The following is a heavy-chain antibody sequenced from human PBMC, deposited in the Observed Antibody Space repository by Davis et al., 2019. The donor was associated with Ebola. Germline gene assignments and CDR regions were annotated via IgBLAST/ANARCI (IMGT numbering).Heavy chain of an antibody. D-gene: IGHD3-3*01. CDR1: GFIFSSHW. V-gene: IGHV3-7*03. J-gene: IGHJ4*02. CDR3: ASRPADTFYYGVFDD. Sequence: GESLKISCAASGFIFSSHWMTWVRQSPGKGLEWVANIKQDGSEKYYVDSVKGRFTISRDNAKNSLYLQMNSLRGEDTAVYYCASRPADTFYYGVFDDWGQGALVTVSS. CDR2: IKQDGSEK.